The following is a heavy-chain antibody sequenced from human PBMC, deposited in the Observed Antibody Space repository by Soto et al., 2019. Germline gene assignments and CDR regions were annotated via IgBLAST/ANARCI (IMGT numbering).Heavy chain of an antibody. CDR2: IIPIFGTA. D-gene: IGHD1-26*01. CDR1: GGTFSRYP. Sequence: LVKVSCKSFGGTFSRYPISWVRKAPGQGLERMGGIIPIFGTANYAQKFQGRVTITADESTSTAYMELSSPRSEDTAVYYCARADWEKYYFDYWGQGTLVTVSS. CDR3: ARADWEKYYFDY. J-gene: IGHJ4*02. V-gene: IGHV1-69*13.